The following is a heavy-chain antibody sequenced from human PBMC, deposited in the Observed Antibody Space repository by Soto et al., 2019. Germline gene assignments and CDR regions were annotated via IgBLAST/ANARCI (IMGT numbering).Heavy chain of an antibody. Sequence: QVQLQESGPGLVKPSQTLSLTCTVSGGSISSGGYYWSWIRQHPGKGLEWIGYIYYSGSTYYNPSLQSRVTISVDTSKNQFSLKLSSVTAADTAVYYCARDGLLWFGEVPSYGMDVWGQGTTVTVSS. CDR1: GGSISSGGYY. V-gene: IGHV4-31*03. CDR2: IYYSGST. CDR3: ARDGLLWFGEVPSYGMDV. J-gene: IGHJ6*02. D-gene: IGHD3-10*01.